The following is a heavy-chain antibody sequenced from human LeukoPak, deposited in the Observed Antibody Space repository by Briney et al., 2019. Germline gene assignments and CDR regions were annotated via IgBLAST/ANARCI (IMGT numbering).Heavy chain of an antibody. CDR2: ISSNGGST. CDR1: GFTFCTFA. J-gene: IGHJ4*02. Sequence: QSGGSLRLSCAASGFTFCTFAMSWVRQAPGKGLEWVSGISSNGGSTYYADSVKGRFTISRDNSKNTLYLQMNSLRAEDTALYYCTKGQVGDYALIFDYWGQGTLVTVSS. V-gene: IGHV3-23*01. CDR3: TKGQVGDYALIFDY. D-gene: IGHD4-17*01.